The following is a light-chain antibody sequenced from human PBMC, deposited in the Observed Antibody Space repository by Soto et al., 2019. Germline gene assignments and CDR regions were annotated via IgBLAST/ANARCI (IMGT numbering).Light chain of an antibody. CDR3: QQYGRHWT. Sequence: DIQVTQSPSTLSASVGDTVTITCRAGQNSDFYMAWYQQKPGKAPKLLIDKPLSLKSVVPSRFSDSGSGTAFTLTISSLQPDDFATYYCQQYGRHWTFGQGTKVEI. V-gene: IGKV1-5*03. CDR1: QNSDFY. CDR2: KPL. J-gene: IGKJ1*01.